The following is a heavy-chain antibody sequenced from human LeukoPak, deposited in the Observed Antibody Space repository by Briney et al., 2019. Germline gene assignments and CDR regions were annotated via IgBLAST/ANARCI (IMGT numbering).Heavy chain of an antibody. CDR2: IYHTGST. CDR3: ARYCSSTTCILRAFDY. V-gene: IGHV4-38-2*01. CDR1: GYSFTSGHY. Sequence: WETLSLTCSASGYSFTSGHYWGWIRQPPGKGLEWIGDIYHTGSTHYNPSLKSRVTISVDTSKNQFSLKMSSVAAADTAVYYCARYCSSTTCILRAFDYWGQGTLVTVSS. J-gene: IGHJ4*02. D-gene: IGHD2-2*01.